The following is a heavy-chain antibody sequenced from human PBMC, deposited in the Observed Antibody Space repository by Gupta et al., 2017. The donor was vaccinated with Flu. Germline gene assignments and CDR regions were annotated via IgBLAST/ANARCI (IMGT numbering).Heavy chain of an antibody. CDR3: AKDITAAAGTGVTSGVYYYYGMDV. D-gene: IGHD6-13*01. J-gene: IGHJ6*02. Sequence: EVQLVESGGGLVQHGRSLRLSCAASGFTFDDYAMHWVRQAPGKGLECVSGISWNSGSIGYADSVKGRFTISRYNAKNSLYLQMNSLRAEDTALYYCAKDITAAAGTGVTSGVYYYYGMDVWGQGTTVTVSS. V-gene: IGHV3-9*01. CDR2: ISWNSGSI. CDR1: GFTFDDYA.